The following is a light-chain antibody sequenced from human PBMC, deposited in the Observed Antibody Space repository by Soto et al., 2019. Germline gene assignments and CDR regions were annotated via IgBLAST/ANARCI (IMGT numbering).Light chain of an antibody. V-gene: IGKV1-8*01. Sequence: AIRLTQSPSSLSASTGDRVTLTCLASQGISSYLAWDQQKPGKAPKLLIYAASTLQSGVPSRFSGSGSGTDFTLTISCLQSEDFATYYCQQYYSYPRTFGQGTKVDIK. J-gene: IGKJ1*01. CDR2: AAS. CDR3: QQYYSYPRT. CDR1: QGISSY.